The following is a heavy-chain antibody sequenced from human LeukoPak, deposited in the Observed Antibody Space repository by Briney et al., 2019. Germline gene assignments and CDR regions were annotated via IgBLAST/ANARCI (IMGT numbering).Heavy chain of an antibody. CDR1: GFIVSSKY. J-gene: IGHJ6*02. V-gene: IGHV3-53*01. CDR3: GSSTFHYYYHGMDV. Sequence: GGSLRLSCAASGFIVSSKYMSWARQAPGKGLEWVSGIYSNGNTYYADPVKGRFTISRDNSKSTLYLQMNSLRVEDTAVYYCGSSTFHYYYHGMDVWGQGATVAVSS. CDR2: IYSNGNT.